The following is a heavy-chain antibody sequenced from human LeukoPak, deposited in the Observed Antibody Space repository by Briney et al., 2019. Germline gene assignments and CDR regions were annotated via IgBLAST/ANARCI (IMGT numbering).Heavy chain of an antibody. Sequence: SETLSLTCGVSGWSIRRGTYYWSWIRQPPGKGLEWIAYIFHSGTTKYNPSLKSRVAISLDTPKSQFSLKLHSVTAADTAVYYCARGGYYYLDVWGRGTTVTVSS. J-gene: IGHJ6*03. CDR1: GWSIRRGTYY. CDR2: IFHSGTT. V-gene: IGHV4-61*01. CDR3: ARGGYYYLDV.